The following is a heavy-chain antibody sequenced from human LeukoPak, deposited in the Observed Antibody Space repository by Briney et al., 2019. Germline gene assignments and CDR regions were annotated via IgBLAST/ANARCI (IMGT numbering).Heavy chain of an antibody. Sequence: SETLSLTCAVYGGSFSGYYWSWIRQPPGKGLEWIGEINHSGSTNYNPSLKSRVTISVDTSKNQFSLKLSSVTAADTAVYYCARVHYDPNWCEPLRQGTLVTVSS. D-gene: IGHD4-17*01. CDR1: GGSFSGYY. V-gene: IGHV4-34*01. J-gene: IGHJ5*02. CDR2: INHSGST. CDR3: ARVHYDPNWCEP.